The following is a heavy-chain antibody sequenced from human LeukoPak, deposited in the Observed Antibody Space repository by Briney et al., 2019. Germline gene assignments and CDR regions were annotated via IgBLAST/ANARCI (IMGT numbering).Heavy chain of an antibody. V-gene: IGHV3-15*01. D-gene: IGHD3-10*01. CDR3: TTARFGELWY. Sequence: GGSLRLSCAASGVTFSNAWMSWVRQAPGKGLEWVGRIKSKTDGGTTDYAAPVKGRFTISRDGSKNTLYLQMNSLKAEDTAVYYCTTARFGELWYWGQGTLVTVSS. J-gene: IGHJ4*02. CDR2: IKSKTDGGTT. CDR1: GVTFSNAW.